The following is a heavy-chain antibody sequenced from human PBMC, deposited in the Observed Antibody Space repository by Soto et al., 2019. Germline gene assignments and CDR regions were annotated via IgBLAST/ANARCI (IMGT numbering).Heavy chain of an antibody. CDR3: AKQAYGSGNYYQFDY. V-gene: IGHV3-23*01. D-gene: IGHD3-10*01. CDR2: IRSGDGST. CDR1: GFTFSTYA. Sequence: EVQLLESGGGLVQPGGSLSLSCAASGFTFSTYAMSWVRQAPGKGLEWVSSIRSGDGSTYYADSVKGRFTISRDNSKNTVYLLLNSLGAEATALYYCAKQAYGSGNYYQFDYWGQGTVVTVSS. J-gene: IGHJ4*02.